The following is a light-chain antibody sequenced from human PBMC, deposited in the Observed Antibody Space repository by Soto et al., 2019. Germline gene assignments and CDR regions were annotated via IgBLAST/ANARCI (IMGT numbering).Light chain of an antibody. CDR2: GAS. Sequence: EIGMTQSPATLSWSPGERATLSCRASQSVSSNLAWYQQKPGQAPRLLIYGASIRATGIPARFSGSGSGTEFTLTISSLQSEDFSVYYCQQYNNWPPYTFGQGTKLEIK. CDR3: QQYNNWPPYT. V-gene: IGKV3-15*01. CDR1: QSVSSN. J-gene: IGKJ2*01.